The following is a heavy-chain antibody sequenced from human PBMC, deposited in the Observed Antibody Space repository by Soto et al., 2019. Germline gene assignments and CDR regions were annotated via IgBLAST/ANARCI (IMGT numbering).Heavy chain of an antibody. D-gene: IGHD5-12*01. J-gene: IGHJ5*02. CDR2: ISSSSSTI. V-gene: IGHV3-48*01. CDR3: ARERGYSGYDSGWFDP. Sequence: GGSLRLSCAASGFTFSSYSMNWVRQAPGKGLEWVSYISSSSSTIYYADSVKGRFTISRDNAKNSLYLQMNGLRAEDTAVYYCARERGYSGYDSGWFDPWGQGTLVTVSS. CDR1: GFTFSSYS.